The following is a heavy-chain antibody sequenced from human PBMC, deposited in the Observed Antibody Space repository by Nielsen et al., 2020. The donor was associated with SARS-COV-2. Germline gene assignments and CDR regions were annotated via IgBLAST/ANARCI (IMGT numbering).Heavy chain of an antibody. CDR2: ISSSSSTI. CDR1: GFTFSSYS. Sequence: GGSLRLSCAASGFTFSSYSMNWVRQAPGKGLEWVSYISSSSSTIYYADSVKGRFTISRDNAKNSLYLQMNSLRAEDTAAYYCARTGGLVAARSFDYWGQGTLVTVSS. J-gene: IGHJ4*02. CDR3: ARTGGLVAARSFDY. D-gene: IGHD6-6*01. V-gene: IGHV3-48*01.